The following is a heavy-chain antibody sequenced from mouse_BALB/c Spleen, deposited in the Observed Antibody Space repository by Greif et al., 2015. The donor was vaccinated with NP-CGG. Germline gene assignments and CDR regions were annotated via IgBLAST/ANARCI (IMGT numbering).Heavy chain of an antibody. CDR2: IDPETGGT. CDR3: TRSRYGSSLDY. V-gene: IGHV1-15*01. D-gene: IGHD1-1*01. CDR1: GYTFTDYG. Sequence: QVQLQQSGAELVRPGASVTLSCKASGYTFTDYGMHWVKQTPVHGLEWIGAIDPETGGTAYNQKFKGKATLTADKSSSTAYMELRSLTSEDSAVYYCTRSRYGSSLDYWGQGTTLTVSS. J-gene: IGHJ2*01.